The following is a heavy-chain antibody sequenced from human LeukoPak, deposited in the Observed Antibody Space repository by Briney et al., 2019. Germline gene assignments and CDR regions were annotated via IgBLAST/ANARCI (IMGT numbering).Heavy chain of an antibody. CDR1: GYSFTSYW. V-gene: IGHV5-10-1*01. Sequence: GESLKISCKGSGYSFTSYWISWVRQMPGKGLEWMGRIDPSDSYTNYSPSFQGHVTISADKSISTAYLQWSSLKASDTAMYCCARLGGLERPLDYWGQGTLVTVSS. CDR2: IDPSDSYT. J-gene: IGHJ4*02. CDR3: ARLGGLERPLDY. D-gene: IGHD1-1*01.